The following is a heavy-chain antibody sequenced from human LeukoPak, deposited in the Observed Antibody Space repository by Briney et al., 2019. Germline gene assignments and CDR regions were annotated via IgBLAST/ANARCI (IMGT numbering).Heavy chain of an antibody. Sequence: GGSLRLSCAASGFTFSSSWMAWVHQAPGKGLQWVANLNPDGSAKNYVDSVRGRFSISRDNARNSVYLQINSLRAEDTAVYYCARDRAYDVFDYWGQGTLVTVSS. D-gene: IGHD5-12*01. J-gene: IGHJ4*02. CDR3: ARDRAYDVFDY. CDR1: GFTFSSSW. CDR2: LNPDGSAK. V-gene: IGHV3-7*01.